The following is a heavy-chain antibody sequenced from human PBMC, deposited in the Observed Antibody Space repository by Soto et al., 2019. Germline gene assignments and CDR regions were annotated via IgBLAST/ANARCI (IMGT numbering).Heavy chain of an antibody. J-gene: IGHJ4*02. V-gene: IGHV2-5*02. CDR3: AHRRGFGEFPYFDY. CDR2: IYWDDDK. CDR1: GFSLSTSGVG. D-gene: IGHD3-10*01. Sequence: SGPTLVKPTQTLTLTCTFSGFSLSTSGVGVGWIRQPPGKALEWLALIYWDDDKRYSPSLKSRLTITKDTSKNQVVLTMTNMDPVDTATYYCAHRRGFGEFPYFDYWGQGTLVTVSS.